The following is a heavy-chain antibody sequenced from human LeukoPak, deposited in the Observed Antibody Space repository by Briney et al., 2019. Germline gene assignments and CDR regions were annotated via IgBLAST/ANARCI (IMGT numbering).Heavy chain of an antibody. D-gene: IGHD6-13*01. J-gene: IGHJ6*03. CDR1: GYTFTGYY. CDR2: INPNSGGT. Sequence: ASVKVSRKASGYTFTGYYMHWVRQAPGQGLEWMGWINPNSGGTNYAQKFQGRVTMTRDTSISTAYMELSRLRSDDTAVYYCARDDWGYSNTVGRVGYYYYYMDVWGKGTTVTVSS. CDR3: ARDDWGYSNTVGRVGYYYYYMDV. V-gene: IGHV1-2*02.